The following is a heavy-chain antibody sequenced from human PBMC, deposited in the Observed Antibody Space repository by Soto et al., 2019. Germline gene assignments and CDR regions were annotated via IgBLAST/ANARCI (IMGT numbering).Heavy chain of an antibody. CDR3: VKAHGPMLVVPNFDY. CDR1: GFTFSSYA. D-gene: IGHD3-22*01. Sequence: PGGSLRLSCSASGFTFSSYAMHWVRQAPGKGLEYVSAISSNGGSTYYADSVKGRFTISRDNSKNTLYLQMSSLRAEDTAVYYCVKAHGPMLVVPNFDYWGQGTLVTVSS. J-gene: IGHJ4*02. V-gene: IGHV3-64D*06. CDR2: ISSNGGST.